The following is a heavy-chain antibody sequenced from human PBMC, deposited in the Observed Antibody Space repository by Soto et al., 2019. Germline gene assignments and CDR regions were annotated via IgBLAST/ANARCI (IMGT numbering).Heavy chain of an antibody. CDR1: GFTFSSYA. V-gene: IGHV3-30-3*01. CDR2: ISYDGSNK. J-gene: IGHJ6*02. Sequence: GGSLRLSCAASGFTFSSYAMHWVRQAPGKGLEWVAVISYDGSNKYYADSVKGRFTISRDNSKNTLYLQMNSLRAEDTAVYYCARRWVFEYSSSPGGMDVWGQGTTVTVSS. CDR3: ARRWVFEYSSSPGGMDV. D-gene: IGHD6-6*01.